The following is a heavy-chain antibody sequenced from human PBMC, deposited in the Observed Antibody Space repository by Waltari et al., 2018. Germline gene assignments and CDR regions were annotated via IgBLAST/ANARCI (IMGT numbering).Heavy chain of an antibody. J-gene: IGHJ6*04. V-gene: IGHV4-30-4*08. Sequence: QVQLQESGPGLVKPSQTLSLTCTVSGGSISSGDYYWSWIRQPPGKGLEWIGYIYHSGSTYYNPSLKSRVTISVDTSKNQFSLKLSSVTAADTAVYYCAREDYYDSSGYYWAQRTTGGLDVWGKGTTVTISS. CDR1: GGSISSGDYY. D-gene: IGHD3-22*01. CDR2: IYHSGST. CDR3: AREDYYDSSGYYWAQRTTGGLDV.